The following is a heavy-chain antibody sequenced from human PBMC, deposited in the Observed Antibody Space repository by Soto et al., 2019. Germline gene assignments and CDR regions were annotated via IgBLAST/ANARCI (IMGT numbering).Heavy chain of an antibody. CDR3: AREGISCGPYYYGSGSYNPFDY. CDR2: INPSGGST. CDR1: GYTFTSYY. Sequence: QVQLVQSGAEVKKPGASVKVSCKASGYTFTSYYMHWVRQAPGQGLEWMGIINPSGGSTSYAQKYPGSVTMTRDTSTSKVYLVRSSLRPEDTAVYYCAREGISCGPYYYGSGSYNPFDYWGQGTLVTVSS. D-gene: IGHD3-10*01. V-gene: IGHV1-46*01. J-gene: IGHJ4*02.